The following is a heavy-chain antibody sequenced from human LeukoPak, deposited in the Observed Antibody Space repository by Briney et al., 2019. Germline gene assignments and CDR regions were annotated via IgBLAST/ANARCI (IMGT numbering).Heavy chain of an antibody. CDR2: IIPIFGTA. D-gene: IGHD3-22*01. V-gene: IGHV1-69*05. Sequence: SVKVSCKASGGTFSSYAISWVRQAPGQGLEWMGGIIPIFGTANYAQKFEGRVTITTDASTSTAYMELSSLRSEDTAVYYCARVGYYDSSGYYHAYWGQGTLVTVSS. CDR1: GGTFSSYA. J-gene: IGHJ4*02. CDR3: ARVGYYDSSGYYHAY.